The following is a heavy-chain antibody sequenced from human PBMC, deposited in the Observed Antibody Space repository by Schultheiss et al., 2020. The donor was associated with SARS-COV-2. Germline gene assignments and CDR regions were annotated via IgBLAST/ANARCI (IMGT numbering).Heavy chain of an antibody. CDR1: GFTVSSNY. CDR2: IKQDGSEK. J-gene: IGHJ6*02. CDR3: AREAQEAYGMDV. Sequence: GGSLRLSCAASGFTVSSNYMSWVRQAPGKGLEWVANIKQDGSEKHYVDSVKGRFTISRDDAKNSMYLQMNSLRVEDTAVYYCAREAQEAYGMDVWGQGTTVTVSS. V-gene: IGHV3-7*01.